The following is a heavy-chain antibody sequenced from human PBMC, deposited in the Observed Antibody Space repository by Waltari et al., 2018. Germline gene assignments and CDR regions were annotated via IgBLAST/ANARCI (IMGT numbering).Heavy chain of an antibody. V-gene: IGHV3-15*07. D-gene: IGHD3-3*01. CDR1: GFTFSNDW. CDR2: IKSMSDGGSR. CDR3: STDSVMWLYYDVWSGHSNY. Sequence: EVQLVESGGGLVKPGGSLRLSCAASGFTFSNDWMNWVRQAPGKGLEWVGRIKSMSDGGSRDYAAPVKGRFTVSRDDSKNTLYLQMNSLKSEDTAVYYCSTDSVMWLYYDVWSGHSNYWGQGTLVSVSS. J-gene: IGHJ4*02.